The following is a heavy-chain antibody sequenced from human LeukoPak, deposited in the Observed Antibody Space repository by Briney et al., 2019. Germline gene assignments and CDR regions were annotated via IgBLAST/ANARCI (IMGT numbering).Heavy chain of an antibody. Sequence: SETLSLTCAVYGGSFSGDFWSWIRQSPGKGLEWIGEINHSGSTNYNPSLKSRVTISVDTSKNQFSLKLSSVTAADTAVYYCARGPPYGDYVFDYWGQGTLVTVSS. CDR3: ARGPPYGDYVFDY. V-gene: IGHV4-34*01. J-gene: IGHJ4*02. CDR2: INHSGST. CDR1: GGSFSGDF. D-gene: IGHD4-17*01.